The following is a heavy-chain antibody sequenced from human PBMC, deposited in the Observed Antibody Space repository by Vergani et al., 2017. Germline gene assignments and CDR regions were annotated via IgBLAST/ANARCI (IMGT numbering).Heavy chain of an antibody. CDR1: GGSVSSGSYY. CDR3: ARDFRGTINWFDP. D-gene: IGHD3-16*01. J-gene: IGHJ5*02. Sequence: QVQLQESGPGLVKPSETLSLTCTVSGGSVSSGSYYWSWIRQPAGKGLEWIGYIYYSGSTNYNPSLKSRVTISVDTSKNQFSLKLSSVTAADTAVYYCARDFRGTINWFDPWGQGTLVTVSS. V-gene: IGHV4-61*10. CDR2: IYYSGST.